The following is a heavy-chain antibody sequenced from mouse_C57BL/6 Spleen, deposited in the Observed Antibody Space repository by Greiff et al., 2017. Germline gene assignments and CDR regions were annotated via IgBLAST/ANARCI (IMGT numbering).Heavy chain of an antibody. Sequence: EVKLVESGGGLVKPGGSLKLSCAASGFTFTSYAMSWVRQTPEKRLEWVATISAGGSYTYYPAHVKGRYTISRDKAKTYRYLQLLHLMSEDTAMYYCAKDLDYGGFAYWGQGTLVTVSA. J-gene: IGHJ3*01. CDR1: GFTFTSYA. CDR2: ISAGGSYT. D-gene: IGHD2-4*01. V-gene: IGHV5-4*01. CDR3: AKDLDYGGFAY.